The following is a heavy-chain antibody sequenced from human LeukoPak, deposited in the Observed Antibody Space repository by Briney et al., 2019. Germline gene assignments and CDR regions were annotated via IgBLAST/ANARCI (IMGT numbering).Heavy chain of an antibody. CDR2: MNPNSGNT. Sequence: SVKVSCKASGYTFTSYDINWVRQATGQGLEWMGWMNPNSGNTGYAQKFQGRVTMTRNTSISTAYMELSRLRSDDTAVYYCARMLVGADFDYWGQGTLVTVSS. CDR3: ARMLVGADFDY. J-gene: IGHJ4*02. D-gene: IGHD1-26*01. V-gene: IGHV1-8*01. CDR1: GYTFTSYD.